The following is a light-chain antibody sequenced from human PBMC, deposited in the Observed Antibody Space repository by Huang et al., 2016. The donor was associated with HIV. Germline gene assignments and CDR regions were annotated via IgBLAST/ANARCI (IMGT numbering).Light chain of an antibody. CDR3: QQGYSALIT. Sequence: DILLTQSPSSLSASVGDRVTITCRASQNINTYLNWYQQKPGKAPNLLIHSASTLLTGVPSRFIGSGSGTDFTLTVNSLQPEDSATYYCQQGYSALITFGQGTRL. V-gene: IGKV1-39*01. J-gene: IGKJ5*01. CDR2: SAS. CDR1: QNINTY.